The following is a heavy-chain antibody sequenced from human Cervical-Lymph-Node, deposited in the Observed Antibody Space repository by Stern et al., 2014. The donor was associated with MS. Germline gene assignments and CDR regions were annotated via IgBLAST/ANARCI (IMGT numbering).Heavy chain of an antibody. Sequence: QVTLRESGPALVKPTQTLTLTCTFSGFSLSTSGMRVSWIRQPPGKALEWLARIGWDDDKFYSTSLKTRLTISKDTSKNQVVLTMTNVDPVDTATYYCARSPPYYEFWNDYYYFDYWGQGTLVAVSS. CDR2: IGWDDDK. CDR1: GFSLSTSGMR. V-gene: IGHV2-70*04. CDR3: ARSPPYYEFWNDYYYFDY. J-gene: IGHJ4*02. D-gene: IGHD3-3*01.